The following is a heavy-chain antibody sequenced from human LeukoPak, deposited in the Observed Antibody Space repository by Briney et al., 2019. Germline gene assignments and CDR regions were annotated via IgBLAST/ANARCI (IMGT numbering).Heavy chain of an antibody. CDR1: GGSVSSGSYY. J-gene: IGHJ3*02. CDR3: ASRRDGYNWDAFDI. V-gene: IGHV4-61*01. Sequence: SETLSLTCTVSGGSVSSGSYYWSWIRQPPGKGLEWIGYIYYSGSTNYNPSLKSRVTISVDTSKNQFSPKLSSVTAADTAVYYCASRRDGYNWDAFDIWGQGTMVTVSS. CDR2: IYYSGST. D-gene: IGHD5-24*01.